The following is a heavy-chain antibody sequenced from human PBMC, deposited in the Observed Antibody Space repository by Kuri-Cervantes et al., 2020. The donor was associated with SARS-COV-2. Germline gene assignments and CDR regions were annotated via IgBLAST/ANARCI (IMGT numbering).Heavy chain of an antibody. J-gene: IGHJ2*01. Sequence: ESLKISCTFSGGSISSYYWSWSRQPPGKGLEWIGYIYYSGSTNYNPSLKSRVTISVDTSKNPFSLKLSSVTAADTAVYYCAQSWSIAARRPWYFDLWGRGTLVTVSS. CDR2: IYYSGST. CDR1: GGSISSYY. D-gene: IGHD6-6*01. CDR3: AQSWSIAARRPWYFDL. V-gene: IGHV4-59*01.